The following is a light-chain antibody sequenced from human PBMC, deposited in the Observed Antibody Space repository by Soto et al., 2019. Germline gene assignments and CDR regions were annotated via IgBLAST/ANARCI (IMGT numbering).Light chain of an antibody. CDR1: QYINTR. J-gene: IGKJ1*01. Sequence: ESVLTQSPATLSSFPGDRVTLSCRASQYINTRLAWYQHRPGQAPRLLIYQTSLRAAGVPSRFSAWGSETDFTLTISDVQPEDFAVYYCHQRQSWPRTFGQGTKVDI. V-gene: IGKV3-11*01. CDR2: QTS. CDR3: HQRQSWPRT.